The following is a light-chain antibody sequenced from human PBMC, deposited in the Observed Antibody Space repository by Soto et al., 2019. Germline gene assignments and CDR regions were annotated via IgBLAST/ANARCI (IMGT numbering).Light chain of an antibody. CDR1: QGVSSSY. J-gene: IGKJ4*01. CDR2: GAS. CDR3: QRYRTA. Sequence: EIVLTQSPGTLSLSPGERATLSCRASQGVSSSYLAWYQQKPGQPPRLLISGASSRATGIPDRFRGSGSGTGFSLTLTIMELEDYEVYYCQRYRTAFGGGTKVEIK. V-gene: IGKV3-20*01.